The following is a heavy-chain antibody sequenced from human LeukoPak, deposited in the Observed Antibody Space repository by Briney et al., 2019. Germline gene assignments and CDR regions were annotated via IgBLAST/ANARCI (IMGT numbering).Heavy chain of an antibody. CDR2: INTNTGNP. J-gene: IGHJ4*02. CDR3: ASLGIVGAIDFDY. Sequence: ASVKVSCKASGYTFTSYAMNWVRQAPGQGLEWMGWINTNTGNPTYAQGFTGRFVFSLDTSVSTAYLQISSLKAEDTAVYYYASLGIVGAIDFDYWGQGTLVTVSS. D-gene: IGHD1-26*01. V-gene: IGHV7-4-1*02. CDR1: GYTFTSYA.